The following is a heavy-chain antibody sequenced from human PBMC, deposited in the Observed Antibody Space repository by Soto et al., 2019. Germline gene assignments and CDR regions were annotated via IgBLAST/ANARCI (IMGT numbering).Heavy chain of an antibody. CDR2: IYTSGST. J-gene: IGHJ5*02. V-gene: IGHV4-4*07. CDR3: ARDRGGITMIVVAKNWFDP. CDR1: GGSISSYY. D-gene: IGHD3-22*01. Sequence: PSETLSLTCTVSGGSISSYYWSWIRQPAGKGLEWIGRIYTSGSTNYNPSLKSRVTMSVDTSKNQFSLKLSSVTAAATAVYYCARDRGGITMIVVAKNWFDPWGQGTLVTVSS.